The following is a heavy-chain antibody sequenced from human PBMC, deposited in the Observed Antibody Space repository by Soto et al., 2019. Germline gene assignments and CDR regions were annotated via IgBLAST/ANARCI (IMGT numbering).Heavy chain of an antibody. CDR1: GGSITSSNYY. CDR3: ARHTPAISISDH. V-gene: IGHV4-39*01. Sequence: QLQLQESGPGLVKPSETLSLTCTVPGGSITSSNYYWGWIRQPPGKGLEWIGSIYYSGSTYYNQPLKSRVTISVDTSKNQCSLKLSSVTAADTAVYYCARHTPAISISDHWGQGTLVTVSS. D-gene: IGHD2-15*01. J-gene: IGHJ4*02. CDR2: IYYSGST.